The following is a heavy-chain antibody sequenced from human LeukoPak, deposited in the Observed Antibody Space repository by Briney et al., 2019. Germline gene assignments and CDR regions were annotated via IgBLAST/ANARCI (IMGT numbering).Heavy chain of an antibody. CDR2: IIPIFGTA. CDR1: GGTFSSYA. J-gene: IGHJ4*02. Sequence: SVKVSCKASGGTFSSYAISWVRQAPGQGLEWMGGIIPIFGTANYAQKFQGRVTITADESTRTAYMELSSLRSEDTAVYYCARGAYYDSSGYYPFDYWGQGTLVTVSS. D-gene: IGHD3-22*01. V-gene: IGHV1-69*13. CDR3: ARGAYYDSSGYYPFDY.